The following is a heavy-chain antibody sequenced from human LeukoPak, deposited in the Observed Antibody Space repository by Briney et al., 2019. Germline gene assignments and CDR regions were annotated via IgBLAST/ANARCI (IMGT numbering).Heavy chain of an antibody. CDR1: GYTFTGYY. CDR3: ARGAAYYDFCSGGSVFDY. D-gene: IGHD3-3*01. J-gene: IGHJ4*02. V-gene: IGHV1-2*02. Sequence: GASVKVSCKASGYTFTGYYMHWVRQAPGQGLEWMGWINPNSGGTNYAQKFQGRVTMTRDTSISTAYMELSRLKSDDTAVYYCARGAAYYDFCSGGSVFDYWGQGTLVTVSS. CDR2: INPNSGGT.